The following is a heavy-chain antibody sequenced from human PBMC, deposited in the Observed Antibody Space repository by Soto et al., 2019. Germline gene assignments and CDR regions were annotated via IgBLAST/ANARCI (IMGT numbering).Heavy chain of an antibody. Sequence: GGSLRLSCAASGFTFSSYAMSWVRQAPGKGLEWVSAISGSGGSTYYADSVKGRFTISRDNSKNTLYLQMNSLRAEDTAVYYCARLRVRYNWQSLGLAYWGQGTLVTVSS. CDR1: GFTFSSYA. D-gene: IGHD1-20*01. CDR2: ISGSGGST. V-gene: IGHV3-23*01. J-gene: IGHJ4*02. CDR3: ARLRVRYNWQSLGLAY.